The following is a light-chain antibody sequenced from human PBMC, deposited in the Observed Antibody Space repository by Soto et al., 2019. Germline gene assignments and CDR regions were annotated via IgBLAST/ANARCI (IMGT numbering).Light chain of an antibody. J-gene: IGKJ1*01. CDR1: QSVSSNY. CDR3: QQFGRSPPSWT. Sequence: ETVLTKSPGTLSLSPGERATLSCRASQSVSSNYLAWYQQKPGQAPRLLMYGASTRATGIPDRFSGSGSGTDFTLTISRLEPEAFAVYYWQQFGRSPPSWTFGQGTKVEIK. CDR2: GAS. V-gene: IGKV3-20*01.